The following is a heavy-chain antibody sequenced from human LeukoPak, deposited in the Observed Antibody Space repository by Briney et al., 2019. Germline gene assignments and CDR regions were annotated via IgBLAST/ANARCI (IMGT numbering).Heavy chain of an antibody. CDR3: ARPMVRGAPHKYWHFDL. D-gene: IGHD3-10*01. CDR1: GFTFSSCE. CDR2: IHQSGDT. J-gene: IGHJ2*01. V-gene: IGHV4-34*01. Sequence: GSLRLSCAASGFTFSSCEMKWVRQAPGKGLEWVGDIHQSGDTNYNPSLKSRVTISIDTSKNQFSLKLSSVTAADTAVYYCARPMVRGAPHKYWHFDLWGRGTLVTVSS.